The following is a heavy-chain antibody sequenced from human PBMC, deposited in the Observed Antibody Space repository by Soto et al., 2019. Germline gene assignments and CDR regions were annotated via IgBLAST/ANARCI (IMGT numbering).Heavy chain of an antibody. CDR1: GFTFDDYT. D-gene: IGHD3-10*01. CDR3: AKDPYGSGSYHYYYGMDV. V-gene: IGHV3-43*01. Sequence: GGSLRLSCAASGFTFDDYTMHGVRQAPGKGLEWVSLISWDGGSTYYADSVKGRFTISRDNSKNSLYLQMNSLRTEDTALYYCAKDPYGSGSYHYYYGMDVWGQGTTVTVSS. CDR2: ISWDGGST. J-gene: IGHJ6*02.